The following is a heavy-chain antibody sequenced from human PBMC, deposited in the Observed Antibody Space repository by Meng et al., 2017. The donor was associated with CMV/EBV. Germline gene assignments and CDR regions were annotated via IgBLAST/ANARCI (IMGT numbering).Heavy chain of an antibody. CDR2: IYSGGST. CDR3: ATSGGYYYYGMDV. CDR1: GFTVSSNY. J-gene: IGHJ6*02. D-gene: IGHD6-25*01. Sequence: GESLKISCAASGFTVSSNYMSWVRQAPGKGLERVSVIYSGGSTYYADSVKGRFTISRDNSKNTLYLQMNSLRAEDTAVYYCATSGGYYYYGMDVWGQGTTVTV. V-gene: IGHV3-53*01.